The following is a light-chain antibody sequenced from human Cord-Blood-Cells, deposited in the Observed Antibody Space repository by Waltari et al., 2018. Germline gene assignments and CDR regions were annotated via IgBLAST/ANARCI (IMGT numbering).Light chain of an antibody. CDR2: GAS. CDR3: QQYNNWPRT. J-gene: IGKJ1*01. V-gene: IGKV3-15*01. Sequence: EIVMTQSPATLSVSPGESATLSFRASQCVSSNLAWYQRKPGQAPRLLIYGASTRATGIPARFSGSGSGTDFTLTISSLQSEDFAVYYCQQYNNWPRTFGQVTKVEIK. CDR1: QCVSSN.